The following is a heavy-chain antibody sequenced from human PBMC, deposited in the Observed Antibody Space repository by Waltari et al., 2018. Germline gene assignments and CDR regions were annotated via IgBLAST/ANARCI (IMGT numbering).Heavy chain of an antibody. Sequence: QVQLQESGPGLVKPSETLSLTCTVSGGSISSYYWSWIRQPAGKGLEWIGRIYTSGSTNYNPSLKSRVTMSVDTSKNQFSLKLSSVTAADTAVYYCARGPSSSWKHYYYGMDVWGQGTTVTVSS. CDR3: ARGPSSSWKHYYYGMDV. CDR2: IYTSGST. D-gene: IGHD6-13*01. CDR1: GGSISSYY. V-gene: IGHV4-4*07. J-gene: IGHJ6*02.